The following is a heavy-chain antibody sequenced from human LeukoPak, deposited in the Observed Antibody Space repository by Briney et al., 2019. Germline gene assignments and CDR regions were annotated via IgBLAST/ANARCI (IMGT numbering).Heavy chain of an antibody. CDR3: AKLTHGYSYGYNWFDP. CDR2: IRYDGSNK. J-gene: IGHJ5*02. Sequence: PGGSLRLSCAASGFTFSSYGMHWVRQAPGKGLEWVAFIRYDGSNKYYADSVKGRFTISRDNSKNTLYLQMNSLRAEDTAVYYCAKLTHGYSYGYNWFDPWGQGTLVTVSS. V-gene: IGHV3-30*02. D-gene: IGHD5-18*01. CDR1: GFTFSSYG.